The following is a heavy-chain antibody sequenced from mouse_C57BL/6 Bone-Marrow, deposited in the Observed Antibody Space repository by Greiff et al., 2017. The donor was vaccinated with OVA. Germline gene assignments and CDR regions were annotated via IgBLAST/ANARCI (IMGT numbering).Heavy chain of an antibody. D-gene: IGHD4-1*01. CDR1: GFTFSSYA. Sequence: EVKLVESGGGLVKPGGSLKLSCAASGFTFSSYAMSWVRQTPEKRLEWVATISDGGSYTYYPDNVKGRFTISRDNAKNNLYLQMSHLKSEDTAMYYCARESWDVYFDDWGQGTTLTVSS. V-gene: IGHV5-4*01. CDR3: ARESWDVYFDD. CDR2: ISDGGSYT. J-gene: IGHJ2*01.